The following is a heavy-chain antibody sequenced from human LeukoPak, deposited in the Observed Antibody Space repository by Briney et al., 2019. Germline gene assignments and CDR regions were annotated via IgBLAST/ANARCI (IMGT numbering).Heavy chain of an antibody. J-gene: IGHJ4*02. D-gene: IGHD3-22*01. Sequence: PGGSLRLSCAASGFTFSTYTMNWVRQAPGKGLEWVSSISGSSSYIYYADSVEGRFAISRDNAKNSLYLQMNSLRAEDTAVYYCAGELMMVVLWGQGTLVTVSS. CDR3: AGELMMVVL. CDR2: ISGSSSYI. CDR1: GFTFSTYT. V-gene: IGHV3-21*01.